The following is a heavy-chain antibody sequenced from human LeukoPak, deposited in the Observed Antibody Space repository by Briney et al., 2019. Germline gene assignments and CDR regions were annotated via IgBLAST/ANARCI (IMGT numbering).Heavy chain of an antibody. CDR2: INTNTGNP. CDR3: ARDRERDCSGGSCYDDAFDI. CDR1: GYTFTSYA. Sequence: GASVTVSFKASGYTFTSYAMNWVRQAPGQGLEWMGWINTNTGNPTYAQGFTGRFVFSLDTSVSTAYLQISSLKAEDTAVYYCARDRERDCSGGSCYDDAFDIWGQGTMVTVSS. J-gene: IGHJ3*02. D-gene: IGHD2-15*01. V-gene: IGHV7-4-1*02.